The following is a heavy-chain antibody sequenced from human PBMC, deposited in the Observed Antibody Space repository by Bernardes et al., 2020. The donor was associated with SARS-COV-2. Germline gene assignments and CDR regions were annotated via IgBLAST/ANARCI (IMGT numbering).Heavy chain of an antibody. J-gene: IGHJ4*02. Sequence: GGSLRLSRSASGFTFSNYGMTWIRQAPGKGLEWVSAISGSGITTYYADSVKGRFTISRDNSKNTLYLQMNSLRAEDTAVYYCASSMTLVGTFAYWGQGTLVT. CDR1: GFTFSNYG. V-gene: IGHV3-23*01. CDR3: ASSMTLVGTFAY. CDR2: ISGSGITT. D-gene: IGHD2-21*02.